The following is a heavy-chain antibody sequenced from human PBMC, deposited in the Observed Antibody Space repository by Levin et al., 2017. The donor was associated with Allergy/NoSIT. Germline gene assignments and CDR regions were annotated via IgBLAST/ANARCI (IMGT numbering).Heavy chain of an antibody. Sequence: GGSLILSCKGSGYSFSSYWIGWVRQMPGKGLEWMGIIYPGDSDTRISPSFQGQVTISADKSLSTAYLQWSSLKDSDSALYYCARRAYRDDALDIWGQGTLLTVSA. CDR1: GYSFSSYW. V-gene: IGHV5-51*01. D-gene: IGHD4-11*01. CDR3: ARRAYRDDALDI. CDR2: IYPGDSDT. J-gene: IGHJ3*02.